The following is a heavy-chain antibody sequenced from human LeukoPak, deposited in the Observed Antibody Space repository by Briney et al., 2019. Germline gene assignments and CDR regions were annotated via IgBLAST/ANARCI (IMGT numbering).Heavy chain of an antibody. V-gene: IGHV3-9*03. CDR3: AKDSRGGYFDY. CDR1: GFTFDDYA. D-gene: IGHD3-3*01. Sequence: GGSLSLSCAASGFTFDDYAMHWVRQAPGKGLEWVSGISWNSGSIGYADSVKGRFTISRDNAKNSLYLQMNSLRAEDMALYYCAKDSRGGYFDYWGQGTLVTVSS. CDR2: ISWNSGSI. J-gene: IGHJ4*02.